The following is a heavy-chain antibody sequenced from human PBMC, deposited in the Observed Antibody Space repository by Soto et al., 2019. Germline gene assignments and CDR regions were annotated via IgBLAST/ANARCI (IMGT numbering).Heavy chain of an antibody. CDR3: ARGQVEGSSGYQDLFFDY. V-gene: IGHV4-34*01. D-gene: IGHD3-22*01. CDR2: INHSGST. CDR1: GGSFSGYY. Sequence: SETLSLTCAVYGGSFSGYYWSWIRQPPGKGLEWIGEINHSGSTNYNPSLKSRVTISVDTSKNQFSLKLSSVTAADTAVYYCARGQVEGSSGYQDLFFDYWGQGTLVTVSS. J-gene: IGHJ4*02.